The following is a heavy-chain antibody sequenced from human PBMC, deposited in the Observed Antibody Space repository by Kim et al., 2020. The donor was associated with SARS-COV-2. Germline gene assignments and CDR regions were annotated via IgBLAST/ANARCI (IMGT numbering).Heavy chain of an antibody. CDR3: ARGYCSSTSCYGRIDYYYYGMDV. CDR2: MNPNSGNT. J-gene: IGHJ6*02. V-gene: IGHV1-8*01. CDR1: GYTFTSYD. Sequence: ASVKVSCKASGYTFTSYDINWVRQATGQGLEWMGWMNPNSGNTGYAQKFQGRVTMTRNTSISTAYMELSSLRSEDTAVYYCARGYCSSTSCYGRIDYYYYGMDVWGQGTTVTVSS. D-gene: IGHD2-2*01.